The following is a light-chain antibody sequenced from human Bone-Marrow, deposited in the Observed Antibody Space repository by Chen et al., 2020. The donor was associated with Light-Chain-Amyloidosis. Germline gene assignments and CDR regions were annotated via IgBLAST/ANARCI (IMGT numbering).Light chain of an antibody. CDR2: DDS. CDR1: NIGSTS. CDR3: QVWDRSSDRPV. J-gene: IGLJ3*02. V-gene: IGLV3-21*02. Sequence: SYVLTQPSSVSVAPGQTATIACGGHNIGSTSVHWYQQTPGQAPLLVVYDDSDRPSGIPERLSGSNSGNTATLTISRVEDGDEADYYCQVWDRSSDRPVFGGGTKLTVL.